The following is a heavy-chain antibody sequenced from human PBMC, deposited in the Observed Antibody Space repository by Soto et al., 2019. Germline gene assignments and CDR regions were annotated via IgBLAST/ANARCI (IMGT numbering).Heavy chain of an antibody. J-gene: IGHJ4*02. Sequence: EVQLVESGGGLVQPGGSLRLSCAASGFTVSSNYMSWVRQAPGKGLEWVSVIYSGGNTYYADSVKGRFTISRDNSKNTRYLQMIRLRGEDTAVYYCATNIVVIPAAFDYWGQGTLVTVSS. CDR2: IYSGGNT. D-gene: IGHD2-2*01. CDR1: GFTVSSNY. V-gene: IGHV3-66*01. CDR3: ATNIVVIPAAFDY.